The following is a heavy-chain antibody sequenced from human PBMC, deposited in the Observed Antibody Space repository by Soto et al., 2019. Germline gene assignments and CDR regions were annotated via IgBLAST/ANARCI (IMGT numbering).Heavy chain of an antibody. CDR3: ARGRSSTRKFDY. CDR2: IYYSGST. V-gene: IGHV4-61*01. Sequence: SETLSLTCTVSGGSVSSGSYYWSWIRQPPGKGLEWIGYIYYSGSTNYNPSLKSRVTISVDTSKNQFSLKLSSVTAADTAVYYCARGRSSTRKFDYWGQGTLVTVSS. D-gene: IGHD2-2*01. CDR1: GGSVSSGSYY. J-gene: IGHJ4*02.